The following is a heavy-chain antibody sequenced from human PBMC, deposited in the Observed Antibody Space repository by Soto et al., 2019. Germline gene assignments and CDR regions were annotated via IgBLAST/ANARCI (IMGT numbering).Heavy chain of an antibody. CDR2: ISYDGSNK. D-gene: IGHD5-18*01. J-gene: IGHJ6*02. V-gene: IGHV3-30-3*01. CDR1: GFTFSRYA. Sequence: WGSLRLSCAASGFTFSRYAMHWWRQAPGKGLEWVAVISYDGSNKYYADSVKGRFTISRDNSKNTLYLQMNSLRAEDTAVYYCARAHVDTAMVAPYYYYYYGMNVWGQGTTVTVSS. CDR3: ARAHVDTAMVAPYYYYYYGMNV.